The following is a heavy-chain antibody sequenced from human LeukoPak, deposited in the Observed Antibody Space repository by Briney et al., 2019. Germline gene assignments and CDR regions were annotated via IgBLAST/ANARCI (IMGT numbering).Heavy chain of an antibody. CDR2: IYYSGST. CDR3: ARHLWNSVDAFDI. J-gene: IGHJ3*02. V-gene: IGHV4-59*08. D-gene: IGHD1-7*01. CDR1: GGSFSGYY. Sequence: PSETLSLTCAVYGGSFSGYYWSWIRQPPGKGLEWIGYIYYSGSTNYNPSLKSRVTISVDTSKNQFSLKLSSVTAADTAVYYCARHLWNSVDAFDIWGQGTMVTVSS.